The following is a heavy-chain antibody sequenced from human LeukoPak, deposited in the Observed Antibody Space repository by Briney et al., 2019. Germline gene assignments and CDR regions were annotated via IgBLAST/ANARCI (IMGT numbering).Heavy chain of an antibody. V-gene: IGHV4-59*01. CDR1: AGSISSYY. Sequence: PSETLSLTCTVSAGSISSYYWSWIRQPPGKGLEWIGYIYYSGSTNYNPSLKSRVTISVDTSKNQFSLKLSSVTAADTAVYYCARAGYCSSTSCYLCNYWGQGTLVTVSS. J-gene: IGHJ4*02. CDR3: ARAGYCSSTSCYLCNY. CDR2: IYYSGST. D-gene: IGHD2-2*01.